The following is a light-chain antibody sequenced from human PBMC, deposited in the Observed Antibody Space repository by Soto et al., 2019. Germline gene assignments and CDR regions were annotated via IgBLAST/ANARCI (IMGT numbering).Light chain of an antibody. Sequence: ALTQPASVSGSPGQSITISCTGTNSDLGTYNLVSWYQQHPGKAPKTIIYEVTKRPSGVSKRFSGSKSGDTASLTISGLQAEDEADYYCCSYVGSNIFYVFGTGTKVTVL. V-gene: IGLV2-23*02. CDR1: NSDLGTYNL. CDR3: CSYVGSNIFYV. CDR2: EVT. J-gene: IGLJ1*01.